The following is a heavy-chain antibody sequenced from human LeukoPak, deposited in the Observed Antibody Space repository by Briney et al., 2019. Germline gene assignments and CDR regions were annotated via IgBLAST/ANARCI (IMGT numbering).Heavy chain of an antibody. J-gene: IGHJ4*02. CDR1: GFTVSSNY. CDR3: AKSNYDFWSGYLGGGDY. Sequence: GGSLRLSCAASGFTVSSNYMSWVRQAPGKGLEWVSAISGSGGSTYYADSVKGRFTISRDNSKNTLYLQMNSLRAEDTAVYYCAKSNYDFWSGYLGGGDYWGQGTLVTVSS. V-gene: IGHV3-23*01. CDR2: ISGSGGST. D-gene: IGHD3-3*01.